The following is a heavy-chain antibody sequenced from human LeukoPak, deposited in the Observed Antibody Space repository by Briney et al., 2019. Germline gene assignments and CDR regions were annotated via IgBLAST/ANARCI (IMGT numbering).Heavy chain of an antibody. Sequence: PSETLSLTCTVSGGSISGYYWSWIRQPPGTGLEWIGYIYHSGSTNYNPSLKSRVTMSVDTSKSQFSLNLSSVTAADTALYYCARHHYASGTHTPYYFDFWGQGTLVTVSS. CDR3: ARHHYASGTHTPYYFDF. J-gene: IGHJ4*02. V-gene: IGHV4-59*01. D-gene: IGHD3-10*01. CDR2: IYHSGST. CDR1: GGSISGYY.